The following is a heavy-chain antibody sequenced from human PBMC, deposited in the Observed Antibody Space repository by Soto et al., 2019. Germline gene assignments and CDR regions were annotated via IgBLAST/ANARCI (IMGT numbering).Heavy chain of an antibody. CDR3: ARPLYTFPSSSSYFYMDV. CDR1: GGSFSSGAFY. J-gene: IGHJ6*03. CDR2: ASYSGRT. D-gene: IGHD2-15*01. V-gene: IGHV4-39*01. Sequence: QVQLRESGPGLVKPSETLSLTCTVSGGSFSSGAFYWGWIRQPPGKGLEWIGSASYSGRTFYTQSLKSRATISVDSSKNLFSLRLSSVTAADTAVYYCARPLYTFPSSSSYFYMDVWGRGTTVTVSS.